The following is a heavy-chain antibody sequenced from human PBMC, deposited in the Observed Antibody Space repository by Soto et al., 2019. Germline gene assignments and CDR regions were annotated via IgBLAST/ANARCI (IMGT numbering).Heavy chain of an antibody. D-gene: IGHD4-17*01. CDR2: INPSGGST. Sequence: ASVKVSCKASGYTFTSYYMRWVRQAPGQGLEWMGIINPSGGSTSYAQKFQGRVTMTRDTSTSTVYMELSSLRSEDTAVYYCARVGYGDQKPTAEYFQHWGQGTLVTVSS. CDR3: ARVGYGDQKPTAEYFQH. J-gene: IGHJ1*01. V-gene: IGHV1-46*01. CDR1: GYTFTSYY.